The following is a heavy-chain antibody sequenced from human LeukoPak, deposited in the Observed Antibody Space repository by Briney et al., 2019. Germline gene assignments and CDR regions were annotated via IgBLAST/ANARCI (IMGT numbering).Heavy chain of an antibody. CDR1: GDSIGNSNYY. J-gene: IGHJ4*02. V-gene: IGHV4-39*01. CDR2: IFYSGST. D-gene: IGHD6-13*01. CDR3: VSRGITYSSSFFSY. Sequence: PSETLSLTCTVAGDSIGNSNYYWACVRQPPGKGLEWLGSIFYSGSTYYNPSLKSRVTISVDTSKNQFSLNLHSLTDAGTPTYFCVSRGITYSSSFFSYWGQGTLVTVSS.